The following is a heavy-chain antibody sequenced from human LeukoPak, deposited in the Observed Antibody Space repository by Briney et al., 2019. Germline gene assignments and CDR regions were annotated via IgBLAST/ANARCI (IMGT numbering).Heavy chain of an antibody. J-gene: IGHJ3*02. CDR1: GGSFSGCY. CDR3: ASRAARSSFAFDI. D-gene: IGHD6-6*01. V-gene: IGHV4-34*01. Sequence: SETLSLTCAVYGGSFSGCYWSWVRQRQGPGLEWVGEINLSGSTNYNPSLKRRVTISVDTSKNQFSMKLSSVTAADTAVYYCASRAARSSFAFDIWGQGTMVTVSS. CDR2: INLSGST.